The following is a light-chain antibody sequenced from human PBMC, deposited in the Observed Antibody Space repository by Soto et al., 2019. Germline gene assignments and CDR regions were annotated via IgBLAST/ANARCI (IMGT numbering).Light chain of an antibody. Sequence: EIVMTQSPATLSVSPGERATLSCSASQSVSSNLAWYQQKPGQAPRLLIYGASTRATAIPARFSGSGSGTELTLAISSLQSKDFAVYYCQQYNNWPPWAFGQGTKVEIK. J-gene: IGKJ1*01. CDR2: GAS. V-gene: IGKV3-15*01. CDR3: QQYNNWPPWA. CDR1: QSVSSN.